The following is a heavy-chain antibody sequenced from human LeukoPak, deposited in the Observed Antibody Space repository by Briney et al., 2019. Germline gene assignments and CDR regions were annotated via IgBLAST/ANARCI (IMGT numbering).Heavy chain of an antibody. V-gene: IGHV4-39*01. D-gene: IGHD3-10*01. J-gene: IGHJ4*02. CDR1: GGSISSSSYY. Sequence: SETLSLTCTVSGGSISSSSYYWGWIRQPPGKGLEWIGSIYYSGSTYYNPSLKSRVTISVDTSKNQFSLKLSSVTAADTAVYYCARQRWEWFGELFDYWGQGTLVTVSS. CDR3: ARQRWEWFGELFDY. CDR2: IYYSGST.